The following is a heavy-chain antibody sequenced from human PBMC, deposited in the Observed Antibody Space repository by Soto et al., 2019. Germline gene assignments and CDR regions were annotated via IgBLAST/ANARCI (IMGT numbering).Heavy chain of an antibody. Sequence: PGESLKISCQGSGYSFTSYWISWVRQMPGKGLEWMGRIDPSDSYTNYSPSFQGHVTISADKSISTAYLQWSSLKASDTAMYYCAVAWGYSYGFGSGMDVWGQGTTVTVSS. V-gene: IGHV5-10-1*01. CDR1: GYSFTSYW. CDR3: AVAWGYSYGFGSGMDV. CDR2: IDPSDSYT. D-gene: IGHD5-18*01. J-gene: IGHJ6*02.